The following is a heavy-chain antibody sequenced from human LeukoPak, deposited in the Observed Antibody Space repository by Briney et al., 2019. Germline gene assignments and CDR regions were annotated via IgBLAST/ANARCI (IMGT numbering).Heavy chain of an antibody. CDR3: ARGSDYDTNGYNY. Sequence: VSVKVSCKASGYTFNIYYMHWVRQAPGQGLEWMGRINPNSGGTNYAQKFQGRVTLTTDTSTSTAYMEVGRLRSDDTAVYYCARGSDYDTNGYNYWGQGTLVSVSS. V-gene: IGHV1-2*06. CDR1: GYTFNIYY. CDR2: INPNSGGT. D-gene: IGHD3-22*01. J-gene: IGHJ4*02.